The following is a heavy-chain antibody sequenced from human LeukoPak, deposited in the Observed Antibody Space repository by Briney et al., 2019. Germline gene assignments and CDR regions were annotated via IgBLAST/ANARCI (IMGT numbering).Heavy chain of an antibody. CDR2: IIPILGIA. D-gene: IGHD5-24*01. V-gene: IGHV1-69*04. J-gene: IGHJ6*02. Sequence: PGASVKVSCKASGGTFSSYAISWVRQAPGQGLEWMGRIIPILGIANYAQKFQGRVTITADKSTSTAYMELSSLRSEDTAVYYCARGVDGYSYLFYYGMDVWGQGTTVTVSS. CDR3: ARGVDGYSYLFYYGMDV. CDR1: GGTFSSYA.